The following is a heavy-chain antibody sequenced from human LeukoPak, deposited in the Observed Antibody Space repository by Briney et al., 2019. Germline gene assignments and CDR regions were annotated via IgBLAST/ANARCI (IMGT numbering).Heavy chain of an antibody. CDR2: IYSSGST. D-gene: IGHD2-21*02. V-gene: IGHV4-61*09. Sequence: PSQTLSLICTVTGGSISSGDDYWSWIRQPAGKELEWVGHIYSSGSTNYNPSLKSRVTISADTSKNQFSLNLNSVTAADTAVYYCARGQCGGNCAFALYFDLWGRGTLVTVSS. J-gene: IGHJ2*01. CDR1: GGSISSGDDY. CDR3: ARGQCGGNCAFALYFDL.